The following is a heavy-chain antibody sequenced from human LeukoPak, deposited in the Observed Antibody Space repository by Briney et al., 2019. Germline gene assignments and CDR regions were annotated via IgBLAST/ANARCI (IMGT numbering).Heavy chain of an antibody. CDR2: ISAYNGNT. CDR3: IRDAYSSSYYVY. CDR1: GYTFTSYG. V-gene: IGHV1-18*01. Sequence: ASVKVSCKASGYTFTSYGISWVRQAPGQGLEWMGWISAYNGNTNYAQNLQGRVTMTTDTSTSTAYMEVRSLRYDDTAVYYCIRDAYSSSYYVYWGQGTLVTVSS. J-gene: IGHJ4*02. D-gene: IGHD6-13*01.